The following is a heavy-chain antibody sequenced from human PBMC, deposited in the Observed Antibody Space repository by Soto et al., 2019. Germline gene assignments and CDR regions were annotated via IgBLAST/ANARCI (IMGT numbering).Heavy chain of an antibody. CDR3: AKVFSDILTGYYYYYYYMDV. Sequence: GGSLRLSCAASGFTFSSYAMSWVRQAPGKGLEWVSAISGSGGSTYYADSVKGRFTISRDNSKNTLYLQMNSLRAEDTAVYYCAKVFSDILTGYYYYYYYMDVWGKGTTVTVSS. CDR2: ISGSGGST. CDR1: GFTFSSYA. V-gene: IGHV3-23*01. D-gene: IGHD3-9*01. J-gene: IGHJ6*03.